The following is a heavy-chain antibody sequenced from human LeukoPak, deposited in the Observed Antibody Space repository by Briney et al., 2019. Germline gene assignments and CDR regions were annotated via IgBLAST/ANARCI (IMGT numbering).Heavy chain of an antibody. J-gene: IGHJ4*02. CDR3: ARIRRGAAAGTVFDY. V-gene: IGHV4-39*07. D-gene: IGHD6-13*01. Sequence: PSETLSLTCSVSGASISSGSNYWGWIRQPPGKTLEWIGSIYYSGSTYYNPSLKSRVTISVDTSKNQFSLKLSSVTAADTAVYYCARIRRGAAAGTVFDYWGQGTLVTVSS. CDR1: GASISSGSNY. CDR2: IYYSGST.